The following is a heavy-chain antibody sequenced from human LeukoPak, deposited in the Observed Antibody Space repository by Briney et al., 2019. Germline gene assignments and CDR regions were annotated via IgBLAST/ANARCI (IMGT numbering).Heavy chain of an antibody. V-gene: IGHV3-74*01. D-gene: IGHD4-17*01. CDR3: VNHDYGDCYVG. CDR2: INEDGSNT. J-gene: IGHJ4*02. Sequence: PGGSLRLSCAASGFDLNTYEMNWVRQAPGKGLVWVSRINEDGSNTDYADSVKGRFTISRDNAKNTLYLQMNSLRAEDTAVYFCVNHDYGDCYVGGGQGTLVTVSS. CDR1: GFDLNTYE.